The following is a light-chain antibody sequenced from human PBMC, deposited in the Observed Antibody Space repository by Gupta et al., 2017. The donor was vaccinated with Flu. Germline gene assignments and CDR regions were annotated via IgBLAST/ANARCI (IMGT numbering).Light chain of an antibody. V-gene: IGKV1-5*03. J-gene: IGKJ1*01. CDR1: RRIVLG. CDR3: QRYDSLWT. Sequence: DIQITQSPSAVSSSVRDRVTITCRATRRIVLGLAWYQQKPGKVPNLLIYKASSSASGVATRFSGSGSGTEFTLTIRRLQHDDFASYYCQRYDSLWTFGQGTRVEIK. CDR2: KAS.